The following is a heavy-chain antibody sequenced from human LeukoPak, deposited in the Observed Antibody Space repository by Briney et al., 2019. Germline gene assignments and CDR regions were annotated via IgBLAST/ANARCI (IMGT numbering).Heavy chain of an antibody. J-gene: IGHJ4*02. CDR2: IIPIFGTA. D-gene: IGHD2-2*01. CDR3: ASWAPSGYCSSTSCYVSGLDY. V-gene: IGHV1-69*05. Sequence: PGASVKVSCKASGDTFSSYAISWVRQAPGQGLEWMGGIIPIFGTANYAQKFQGRVTITTDESTSTAYMELSSLRSEDTAVYYCASWAPSGYCSSTSCYVSGLDYWGQGTLVTVSS. CDR1: GDTFSSYA.